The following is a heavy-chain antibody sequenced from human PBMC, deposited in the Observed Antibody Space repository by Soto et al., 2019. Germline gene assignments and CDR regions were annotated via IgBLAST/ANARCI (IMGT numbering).Heavy chain of an antibody. D-gene: IGHD1-26*01. CDR1: GFIFSNAW. CDR3: STDSYYSSIIVRFDY. Sequence: PGGSLRLSCAASGFIFSNAWINWVRQAPGKGLEWVGRVKSKNDGGTTDFDAPVRGRFAISRDDSKNMVYLEMNSLQTEDTAIYFFSTDSYYSSIIVRFDYWGHGTLVTVSS. V-gene: IGHV3-15*07. CDR2: VKSKNDGGTT. J-gene: IGHJ4*01.